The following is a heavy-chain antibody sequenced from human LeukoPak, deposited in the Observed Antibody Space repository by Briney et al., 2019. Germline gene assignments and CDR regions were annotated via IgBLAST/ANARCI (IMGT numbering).Heavy chain of an antibody. V-gene: IGHV3-48*04. D-gene: IGHD2-15*01. CDR3: ARDQASPGYCSGGSCADAFDI. CDR1: GFTFSSYG. CDR2: LSNTNMI. J-gene: IGHJ3*02. Sequence: GGSLRLSCAASGFTFSSYGMNWVRQAPGKGLEWLSYLSNTNMIHYAESVKGRFTISRDNAKNSLYLQMNSLRAEDTAVYYCARDQASPGYCSGGSCADAFDIWGQGTMVTVSS.